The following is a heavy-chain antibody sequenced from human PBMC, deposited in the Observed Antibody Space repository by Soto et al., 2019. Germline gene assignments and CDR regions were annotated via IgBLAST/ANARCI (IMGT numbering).Heavy chain of an antibody. Sequence: EVQLVESGGGLVQPGGSLRLSCSASGFTFSSYAMHWVRQAPGKGLEYVSAISSNGGSTYYADSVKGRFTISRDNSKNTLYLQMSSLRAEDTAVYYCVKGAPVYYYGSGSYNRDAFDIWGQGTMVTVSS. V-gene: IGHV3-64D*06. CDR3: VKGAPVYYYGSGSYNRDAFDI. CDR1: GFTFSSYA. J-gene: IGHJ3*02. D-gene: IGHD3-10*01. CDR2: ISSNGGST.